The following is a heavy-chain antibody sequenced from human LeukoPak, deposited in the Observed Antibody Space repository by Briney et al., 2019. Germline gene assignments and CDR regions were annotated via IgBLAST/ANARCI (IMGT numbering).Heavy chain of an antibody. Sequence: PGGSLRLSCAASGFTVSSTYMSWVRQAPGKGLEWVSVIYSGGSTYYADSEKGRFIISRDNSKNTLYLQLNSLRAEDTAVYYCARASYSHAFDIWGQGTMVTVSS. V-gene: IGHV3-66*02. CDR2: IYSGGST. D-gene: IGHD1-26*01. CDR3: ARASYSHAFDI. CDR1: GFTVSSTY. J-gene: IGHJ3*02.